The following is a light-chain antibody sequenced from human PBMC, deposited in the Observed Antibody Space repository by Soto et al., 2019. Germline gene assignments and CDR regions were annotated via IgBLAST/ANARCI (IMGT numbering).Light chain of an antibody. CDR2: DAS. Sequence: DIQMTQSPSTLSASVGDRVTITCRASQSISSWLAWYQQKPGKAPKLLIYDASSLESGATSRFSSSGSGTEFTLTISSLQPDDFATYYCQQYNSYRTFGQGTKVEIK. CDR1: QSISSW. CDR3: QQYNSYRT. J-gene: IGKJ1*01. V-gene: IGKV1-5*01.